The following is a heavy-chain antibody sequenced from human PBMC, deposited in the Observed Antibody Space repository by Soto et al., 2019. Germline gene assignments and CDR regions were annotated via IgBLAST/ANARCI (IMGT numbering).Heavy chain of an antibody. V-gene: IGHV1-18*01. D-gene: IGHD3-22*01. Sequence: QVQLVQSGAEVKKPGASVKVSCKASGYTFTSYGISWVRQAPGQGLEWMGWISAYNGNTNYAQKLQGRVTMTTDTSTSTAYMELRRLRSDDTAVYYCARSLAHTDNYYDSRERAYYFDYWGQGTLVTVSS. CDR3: ARSLAHTDNYYDSRERAYYFDY. J-gene: IGHJ4*02. CDR1: GYTFTSYG. CDR2: ISAYNGNT.